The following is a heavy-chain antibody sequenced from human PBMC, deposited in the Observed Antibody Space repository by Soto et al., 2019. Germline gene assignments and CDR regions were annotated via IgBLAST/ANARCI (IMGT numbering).Heavy chain of an antibody. Sequence: GGSLRLSCAASGFTFSSYAMSWVRQAPGKGLEWVSAIGGSGDSTYYADSVKGRLTISRDNSKNTLYLQVNSLRAEDTAVYYCAKVPDASMVVNGYLYWGQGTLVTVSS. CDR2: IGGSGDST. D-gene: IGHD5-18*01. J-gene: IGHJ4*02. CDR1: GFTFSSYA. V-gene: IGHV3-23*01. CDR3: AKVPDASMVVNGYLY.